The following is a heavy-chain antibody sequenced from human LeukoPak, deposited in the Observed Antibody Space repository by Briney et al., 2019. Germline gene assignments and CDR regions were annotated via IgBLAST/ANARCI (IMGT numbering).Heavy chain of an antibody. Sequence: GGSLRLSCAASGFTFSSYAMHWVRQAPGKGLEWVAVISYDGSNKYYADSVKGRFTISRDNSKNTLCLQMNSLRAEDTAVYYCAREWGEGWLQSLYYFDYWGQGTLVTVSS. D-gene: IGHD5-24*01. J-gene: IGHJ4*02. V-gene: IGHV3-30-3*01. CDR2: ISYDGSNK. CDR1: GFTFSSYA. CDR3: AREWGEGWLQSLYYFDY.